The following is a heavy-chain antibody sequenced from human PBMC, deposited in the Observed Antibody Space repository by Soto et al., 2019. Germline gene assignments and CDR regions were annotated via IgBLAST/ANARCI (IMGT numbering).Heavy chain of an antibody. CDR2: INHSGST. V-gene: IGHV4-34*01. D-gene: IGHD1-7*01. Sequence: NPSETLSLTCAVYGGSFSGYYWSWIRQPPGKGLEWIGEINHSGSTNYNPSLKSRVTISVGTSKNQFSLKLSSVTAADTAVYYCARSGTTHAFDIWGQGTMVTVSS. CDR3: ARSGTTHAFDI. J-gene: IGHJ3*02. CDR1: GGSFSGYY.